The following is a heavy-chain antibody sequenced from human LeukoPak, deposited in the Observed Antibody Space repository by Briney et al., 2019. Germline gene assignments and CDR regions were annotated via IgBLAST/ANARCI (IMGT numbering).Heavy chain of an antibody. CDR2: ISSSSSYI. D-gene: IGHD3-10*01. J-gene: IGHJ3*02. CDR1: GFTFSSYS. Sequence: PGGSLRLSCAASGFTFSSYSMNWVRQAPGKGLEWVSSISSSSSYIYYADSVKGRFTISRDNAKNSLYLQMNSLRAEDTAVYYCARDKGGDGEAFYGSGTLRAFDIWGQGTMVTVSS. V-gene: IGHV3-21*01. CDR3: ARDKGGDGEAFYGSGTLRAFDI.